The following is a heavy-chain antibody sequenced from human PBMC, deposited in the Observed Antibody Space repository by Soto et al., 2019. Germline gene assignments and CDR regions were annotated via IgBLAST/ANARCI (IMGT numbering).Heavy chain of an antibody. J-gene: IGHJ5*02. V-gene: IGHV4-39*01. CDR1: GGSISSSSYY. CDR2: IYYSGST. CDR3: ARQAVSGGNWFAP. Sequence: SETLSLTCTVSGGSISSSSYYWGWIRQPPGKGLEWIGSIYYSGSTYYNPSLKSRVTISVDTSKNQFSLKLSSVTAADTAVYYCARQAVSGGNWFAPWGQGTLVTVSS. D-gene: IGHD5-12*01.